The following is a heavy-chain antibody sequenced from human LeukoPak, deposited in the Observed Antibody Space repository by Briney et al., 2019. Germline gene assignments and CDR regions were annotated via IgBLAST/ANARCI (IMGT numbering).Heavy chain of an antibody. D-gene: IGHD6-13*01. J-gene: IGHJ5*02. CDR1: GGSIRSSNW. CDR2: IYHSGST. V-gene: IGHV4-4*02. CDR3: ARGGYSSSWYHWFDP. Sequence: PSETLSLTCTVSGGSIRSSNWWTWVRQPPGKGLEWIGEIYHSGSTNYNPSLKGRVTISVDTSKNQFSLKLSSVTAADTAVYYCARGGYSSSWYHWFDPWGQGTLVTVSS.